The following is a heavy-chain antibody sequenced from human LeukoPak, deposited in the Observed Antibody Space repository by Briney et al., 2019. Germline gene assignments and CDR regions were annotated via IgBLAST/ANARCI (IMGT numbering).Heavy chain of an antibody. CDR2: ISGSGGST. V-gene: IGHV3-23*01. Sequence: PGGSLRLSCAASGFTFTKYALNWVRQAPGKGLEWVSGISGSGGSTYYADSVKGRFTISRDNSKNTLYLQMNSLRAEDTAVYYCAKDRPVYDFWSGYSADDYWGQGTLVTVSS. CDR1: GFTFTKYA. D-gene: IGHD3-3*01. CDR3: AKDRPVYDFWSGYSADDY. J-gene: IGHJ4*02.